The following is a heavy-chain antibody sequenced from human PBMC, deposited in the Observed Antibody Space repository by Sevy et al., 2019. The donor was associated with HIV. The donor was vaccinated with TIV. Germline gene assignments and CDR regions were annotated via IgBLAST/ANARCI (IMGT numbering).Heavy chain of an antibody. J-gene: IGHJ4*02. Sequence: SQTLSLTCAISGDGVSSRGTVWNWIGQSPSRGLEWLGRTYYRSKWWNNYALSVKSRISINPDTSKNQVSLHLNSVTPDDTAVYYCARDGGANWDGRPSGTVFDHWGQGTLVTVSS. CDR3: ARDGGANWDGRPSGTVFDH. V-gene: IGHV6-1*01. CDR2: TYYRSKWWN. D-gene: IGHD1-1*01. CDR1: GDGVSSRGTV.